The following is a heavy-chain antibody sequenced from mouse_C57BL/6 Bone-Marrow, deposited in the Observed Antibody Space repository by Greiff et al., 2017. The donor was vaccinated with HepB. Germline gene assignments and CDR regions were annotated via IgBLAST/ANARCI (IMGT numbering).Heavy chain of an antibody. CDR2: IDPSDSYT. V-gene: IGHV1-69*01. J-gene: IGHJ1*03. D-gene: IGHD1-1*01. Sequence: VQLQQPGAELVMPGASVKLSCKASGYTFTSYWMHWVKQRPGQGLEWIGEIDPSDSYTNYNQKFKGKSTLTVDKSSSTAYMQLSSLTSEDSAVYYCARERFITTVVATPYWDFDVWGTGTTVTVSS. CDR3: ARERFITTVVATPYWDFDV. CDR1: GYTFTSYW.